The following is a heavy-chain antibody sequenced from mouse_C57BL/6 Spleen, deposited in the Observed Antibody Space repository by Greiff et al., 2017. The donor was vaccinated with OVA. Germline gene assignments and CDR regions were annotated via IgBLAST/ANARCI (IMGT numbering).Heavy chain of an antibody. J-gene: IGHJ3*01. D-gene: IGHD4-1*01. Sequence: EVQLVESGGDLVKPGGSLKLSCAASGFTFSSYGMSWVRQTPDKRLEWVATISSGGSYTYYPDSVKGRFTISRDNAKNTLYLQMSSLKSEDTAMYYCASPLTGPFAYWGQGTLVTVSA. CDR1: GFTFSSYG. CDR2: ISSGGSYT. V-gene: IGHV5-6*01. CDR3: ASPLTGPFAY.